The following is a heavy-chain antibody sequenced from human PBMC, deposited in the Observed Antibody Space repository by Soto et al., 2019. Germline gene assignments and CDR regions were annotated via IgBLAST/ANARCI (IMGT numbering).Heavy chain of an antibody. Sequence: ASVKVSCKASGGTFSSYAISWVRQATGQGLEWMGWMNPNSGNTGYAQKFQGRVTMTRNTSISTAYMELSSLRSEDTAVYYCARIGYSSSWYVKVNYYYYYGMDVWGQGTTVTVSS. CDR1: GGTFSSYA. D-gene: IGHD6-13*01. CDR2: MNPNSGNT. CDR3: ARIGYSSSWYVKVNYYYYYGMDV. J-gene: IGHJ6*02. V-gene: IGHV1-8*02.